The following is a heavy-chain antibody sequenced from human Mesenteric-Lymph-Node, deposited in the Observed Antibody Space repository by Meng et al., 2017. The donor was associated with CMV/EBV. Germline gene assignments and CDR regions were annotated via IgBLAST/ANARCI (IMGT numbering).Heavy chain of an antibody. Sequence: GESLKISCAASGFTFSSYSMYWVRQAPGKGLEWVSSISSSSSYIYYADSVKGRFTISRDNAKNSLYLQMNSLRAEDTAVYYCARDQDCSSTSCYTGFDYWGQGTLVTVSS. V-gene: IGHV3-21*01. J-gene: IGHJ4*02. CDR3: ARDQDCSSTSCYTGFDY. CDR1: GFTFSSYS. CDR2: ISSSSSYI. D-gene: IGHD2-2*02.